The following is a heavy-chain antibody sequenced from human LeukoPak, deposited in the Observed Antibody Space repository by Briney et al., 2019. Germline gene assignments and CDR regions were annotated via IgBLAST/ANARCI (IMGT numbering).Heavy chain of an antibody. CDR3: AREQTLRNWFDP. D-gene: IGHD3-3*01. Sequence: PSETLSLTCTVSGGSISSYYWSWIRQPPGKGLEWIGYIYFSGSTKYNPSLKSRVTISVDTSKNQFSLKLSSVTAADSAIYFCAREQTLRNWFDPWGQGTLVTVSS. CDR1: GGSISSYY. CDR2: IYFSGST. V-gene: IGHV4-59*12. J-gene: IGHJ5*02.